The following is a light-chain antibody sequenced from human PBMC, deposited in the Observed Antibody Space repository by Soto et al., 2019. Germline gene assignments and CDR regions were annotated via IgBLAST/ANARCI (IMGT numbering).Light chain of an antibody. J-gene: IGLJ1*01. CDR1: SSNIGAGYD. CDR2: GNS. Sequence: QSVLTQPPSVSGAPGQRVTISCTGSSSNIGAGYDVHWYQQLPGTAPKLLIYGNSNRPSGVPDRFSGSKSGTSASLAITGLQADDEADYYCQSYVISLSGLVFGTGTKLTVL. V-gene: IGLV1-40*01. CDR3: QSYVISLSGLV.